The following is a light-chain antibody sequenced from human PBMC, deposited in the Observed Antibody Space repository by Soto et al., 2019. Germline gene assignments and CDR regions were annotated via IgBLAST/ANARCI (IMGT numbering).Light chain of an antibody. Sequence: RMTVVPGNRVASVGGRITITCLASQSISSYLNWYQQKPGKAPKLLIYAASSLQSGVPSRFSGAGSGTDFTLTISHLHPEAAVLYYCKHCSAARRTFGEGTKVDIK. CDR3: KHCSAARRT. CDR1: QSISSY. CDR2: AAS. J-gene: IGKJ1*01. V-gene: IGKV1-39*01.